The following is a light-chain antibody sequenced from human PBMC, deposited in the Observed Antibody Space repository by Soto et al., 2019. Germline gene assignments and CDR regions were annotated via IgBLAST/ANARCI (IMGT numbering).Light chain of an antibody. CDR2: GAS. CDR1: QSLSSYN. CDR3: QHYHSLPIT. Sequence: EIVLTQSPATLSLSPGGRATLSCRASQSLSSYNLAWYQHKPGQPPRLLIYGASSRATGIPDRFSGSGSGTDFTLTISRLEPEDFAVFYCQHYHSLPITFGQGTRLEIK. J-gene: IGKJ5*01. V-gene: IGKV3-20*01.